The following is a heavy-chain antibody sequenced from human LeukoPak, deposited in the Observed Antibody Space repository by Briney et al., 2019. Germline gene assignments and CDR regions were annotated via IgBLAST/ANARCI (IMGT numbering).Heavy chain of an antibody. CDR2: IIPIFGTA. V-gene: IGHV1-69*01. CDR3: ATAGYSGYVFGLPVY. Sequence: SVKVSCKASGGTFSSYDISWVRPAPGQGLERMGGIIPIFGTANYAQKFQGRVTITADESTSTAYMELSSLRSEDTAVYYCATAGYSGYVFGLPVYWGQGTLVTVSS. CDR1: GGTFSSYD. J-gene: IGHJ4*02. D-gene: IGHD5-12*01.